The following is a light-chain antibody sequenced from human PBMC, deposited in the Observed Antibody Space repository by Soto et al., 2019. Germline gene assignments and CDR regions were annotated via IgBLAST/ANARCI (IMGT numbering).Light chain of an antibody. CDR1: HDIRNS. J-gene: IGKJ4*01. CDR3: QQYDNLPLT. V-gene: IGKV1-33*01. Sequence: DIQMTQTPSSLSASIGDRVTITCHASHDIRNSLNWYQQTPGKPPKLLISDASNLELGVPSKFSGTGFGTDFSFTIINLQPEDIATYYCQQYDNLPLTFGGGTKVDI. CDR2: DAS.